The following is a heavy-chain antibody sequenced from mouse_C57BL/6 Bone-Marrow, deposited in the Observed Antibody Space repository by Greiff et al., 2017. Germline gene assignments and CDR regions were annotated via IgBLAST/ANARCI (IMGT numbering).Heavy chain of an antibody. CDR2: ISNGGGST. CDR3: ARHHYGNYESAY. J-gene: IGHJ3*01. D-gene: IGHD2-1*01. CDR1: GFTFSDYY. V-gene: IGHV5-12*01. Sequence: EVKLMESGGGLVQPGGSLKLSCAASGFTFSDYYMYWVRQTPEKRLEWVAYISNGGGSTYYPDTVKGRFTISRDNAKNTLYLQMSRLKSEDTAMYYCARHHYGNYESAYWGQGTLVTVSA.